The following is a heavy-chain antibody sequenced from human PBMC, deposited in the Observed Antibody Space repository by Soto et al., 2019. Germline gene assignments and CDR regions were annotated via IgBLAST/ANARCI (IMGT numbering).Heavy chain of an antibody. Sequence: SETLSLTCAVYGGSFSGYYWSWIRQPPGKGLEWIGEINHSGSTNYNPSLKSRVTISVDTSKNQFSLKLSSVTAADTAVYYCARDDTRGYCSSTSCRRKLDYWGQGALVTVSS. CDR3: ARDDTRGYCSSTSCRRKLDY. V-gene: IGHV4-34*01. CDR1: GGSFSGYY. J-gene: IGHJ4*02. CDR2: INHSGST. D-gene: IGHD2-2*01.